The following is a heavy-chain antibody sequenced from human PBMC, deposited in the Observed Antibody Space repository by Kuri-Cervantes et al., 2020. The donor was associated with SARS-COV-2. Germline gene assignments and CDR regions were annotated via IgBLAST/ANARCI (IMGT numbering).Heavy chain of an antibody. J-gene: IGHJ6*03. Sequence: GESLKISCAASGFTFSSYAMHWVRQAPGKGLEWVAVISYDGSNKYYADSVKGRFTISRDNSKNTLYLQMNSLRSDDTAVYYCARDSIFGVGTRYYYMDVWGKGTTVTVSS. CDR2: ISYDGSNK. CDR1: GFTFSSYA. D-gene: IGHD3-3*01. V-gene: IGHV3-30-3*01. CDR3: ARDSIFGVGTRYYYMDV.